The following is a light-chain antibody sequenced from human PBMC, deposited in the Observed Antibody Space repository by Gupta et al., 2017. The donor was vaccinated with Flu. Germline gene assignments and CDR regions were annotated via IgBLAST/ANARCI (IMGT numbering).Light chain of an antibody. CDR1: QSLVHRNGNTY. V-gene: IGKV2-30*02. CDR2: RVS. CDR3: MQGKPWQT. J-gene: IGKJ1*01. Sequence: DVVMTQSPLSLPVTLGQPASISCRSSQSLVHRNGNTYLTWVQQRPGQSPRRLIYRVSKRDSGVTDRFSGSGEGNDFTLKSSRGEDEDGGVYYVMQGKPWQTFGQGTKVEIK.